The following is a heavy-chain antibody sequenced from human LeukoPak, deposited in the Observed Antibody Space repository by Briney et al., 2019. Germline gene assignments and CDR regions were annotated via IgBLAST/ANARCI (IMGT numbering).Heavy chain of an antibody. Sequence: ASVKVSCKASGYTFTGYYMHWVRQAPGQGLEWMGWINPNSGGTNYAQKFQGRVTMTKDTSIGTAYMELSRLRSDDTAVYYCARDGWSDYYDSSGYYGYWGQGTLVTVSS. V-gene: IGHV1-2*02. CDR3: ARDGWSDYYDSSGYYGY. CDR1: GYTFTGYY. J-gene: IGHJ4*02. D-gene: IGHD3-22*01. CDR2: INPNSGGT.